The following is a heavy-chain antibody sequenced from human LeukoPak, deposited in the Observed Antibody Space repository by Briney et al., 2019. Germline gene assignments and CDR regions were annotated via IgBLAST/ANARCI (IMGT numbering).Heavy chain of an antibody. CDR1: GGSISSYY. V-gene: IGHV4-59*08. CDR3: ARHNDYYVVGGMDV. Sequence: GSLRLSCTVSGGSISSYYWSWIRQPPGKGLEWIGYIYYSGSTNYNPSLKSRVTISVDTSKNQFSLKLSSVTAADTAVYYCARHNDYYVVGGMDVWGQGTTVTVSS. CDR2: IYYSGST. J-gene: IGHJ6*02. D-gene: IGHD3-10*02.